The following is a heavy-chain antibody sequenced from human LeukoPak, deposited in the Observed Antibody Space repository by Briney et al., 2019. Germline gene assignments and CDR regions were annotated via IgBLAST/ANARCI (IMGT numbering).Heavy chain of an antibody. CDR1: GYTFTSYG. V-gene: IGHV1-18*01. Sequence: ASVKVSCKASGYTFTSYGISWVRQAPGQGLEWMGWISAYNGNTDYAQKLQGRVTMTTDTSTSTAYMELRSLRSDDTAVYYCARVYDSSGYYKGLDPWGQGTLVTVSS. CDR3: ARVYDSSGYYKGLDP. J-gene: IGHJ5*02. D-gene: IGHD3-22*01. CDR2: ISAYNGNT.